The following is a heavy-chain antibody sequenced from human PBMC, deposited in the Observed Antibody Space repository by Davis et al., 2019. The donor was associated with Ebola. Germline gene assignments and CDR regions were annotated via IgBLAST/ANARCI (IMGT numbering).Heavy chain of an antibody. CDR3: ARSIKGYSSSSFDY. V-gene: IGHV1-2*02. CDR2: INPNSGGT. Sequence: ASVKVSCKASGGTFSSYAISWVRQAPGQGLEWMGWINPNSGGTNYAQKFQGRVTMTRDTSISTAYMELSSLRSEDTAVYYCARSIKGYSSSSFDYWGQGTLVTVSS. CDR1: GGTFSSYA. J-gene: IGHJ4*02. D-gene: IGHD6-13*01.